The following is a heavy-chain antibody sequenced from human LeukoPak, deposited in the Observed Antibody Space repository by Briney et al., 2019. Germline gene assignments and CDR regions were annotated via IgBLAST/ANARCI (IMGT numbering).Heavy chain of an antibody. D-gene: IGHD7-27*01. CDR2: INSDGTST. CDR1: GFTFSTYW. V-gene: IGHV3-74*01. J-gene: IGHJ2*01. CDR3: ARASLRTGSDWYFDL. Sequence: GGSLRLSCAASGFTFSTYWMHWVRQAPGKGLVWVSRINSDGTSTSYADSVKGRFTISRDNAKNTLYLQMNSLRAEDTAVYYCARASLRTGSDWYFDLWGRGTLVTVSS.